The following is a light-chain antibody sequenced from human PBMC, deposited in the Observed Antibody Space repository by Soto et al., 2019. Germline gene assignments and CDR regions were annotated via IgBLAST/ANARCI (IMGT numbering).Light chain of an antibody. CDR2: DAS. V-gene: IGKV3-11*01. CDR1: QSVSSY. CDR3: KQRSNLLT. J-gene: IGKJ4*01. Sequence: EIVLTQSPATLSLSPGERATLSCRASQSVSSYLAWYQQKPGQAPRLLIYDASNRATGIPARFSGSGSGTDFTLTISSLEPEDLAVYYCKQRSNLLTFGGANKVEIK.